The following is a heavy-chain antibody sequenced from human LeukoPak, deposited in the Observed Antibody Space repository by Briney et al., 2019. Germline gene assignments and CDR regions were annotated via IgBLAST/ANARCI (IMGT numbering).Heavy chain of an antibody. CDR1: GFTFDEYG. D-gene: IGHD3-22*01. V-gene: IGHV3-20*04. CDR3: AKVRRPSRISYDSSDYFDS. Sequence: PGGSLRLSCAASGFTFDEYGMSWVRQAPGKGLEWVSGISLNGGASGYADSVRGRFTISRDNANNSISLQMNSLRAEDTAVYYCAKVRRPSRISYDSSDYFDSWGRGTLVTVSS. CDR2: ISLNGGAS. J-gene: IGHJ4*02.